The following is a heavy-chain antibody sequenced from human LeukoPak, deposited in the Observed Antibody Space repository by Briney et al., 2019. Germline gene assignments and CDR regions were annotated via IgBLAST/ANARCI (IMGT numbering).Heavy chain of an antibody. J-gene: IGHJ4*02. CDR2: IFSSSTYI. Sequence: PGGSLRLCCAASGFAFNTYSMNWVRQAPGKGLEWVSFIFSSSTYIYYTDSVKGRFTISRDNARNSLYLQMDNLRAEDTGVYYCARDFYDGFALDYWGQGTLVTVSS. CDR3: ARDFYDGFALDY. D-gene: IGHD2/OR15-2a*01. CDR1: GFAFNTYS. V-gene: IGHV3-21*03.